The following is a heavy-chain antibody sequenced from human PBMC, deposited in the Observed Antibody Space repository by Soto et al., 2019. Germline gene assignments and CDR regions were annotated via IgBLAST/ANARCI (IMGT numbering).Heavy chain of an antibody. CDR1: GFTFSSYG. J-gene: IGHJ4*02. Sequence: QVPLVESGGGVVQPGRSLRLSCAASGFTFSSYGMHWVRQAPGKGLEWVAVISYDGSNKYYADSVKGRFTISRDNSKNTLYLQMNSLRAEDTAVYYCAKGRRVYSSGWSYYFDYWGQGTLVTVSS. D-gene: IGHD6-19*01. CDR2: ISYDGSNK. CDR3: AKGRRVYSSGWSYYFDY. V-gene: IGHV3-30*18.